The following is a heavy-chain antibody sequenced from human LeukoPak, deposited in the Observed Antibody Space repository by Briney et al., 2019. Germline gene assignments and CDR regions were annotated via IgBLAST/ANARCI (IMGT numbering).Heavy chain of an antibody. D-gene: IGHD6-19*01. CDR2: ISSSGSNI. V-gene: IGHV3-48*03. CDR3: ARYPDALAVAGYYYYGMDV. Sequence: GGSLRLSCAASGFTFSSYEMNWLRQAPGKGLEWVSYISSSGSNIYYADSVKGRLTISRDTAKNSLYLQMNSLRAEDTAVYYCARYPDALAVAGYYYYGMDVWGEGTTVTVSS. CDR1: GFTFSSYE. J-gene: IGHJ6*04.